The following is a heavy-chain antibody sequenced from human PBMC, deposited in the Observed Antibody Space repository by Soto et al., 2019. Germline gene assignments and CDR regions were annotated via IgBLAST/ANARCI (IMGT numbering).Heavy chain of an antibody. CDR1: GGSTSSSSYY. D-gene: IGHD3-9*01. CDR3: ARHPGYDILTGYYHPQYYYYGMDV. V-gene: IGHV4-39*01. Sequence: SETLSLTCTVSGGSTSSSSYYWGWIRQPPGKGLEWIGSIYYSGSTYYNPSLKSRVTISVDTSKNQFSLKLSSVTAADTAVYYCARHPGYDILTGYYHPQYYYYGMDVWGQGTTVTVPS. J-gene: IGHJ6*02. CDR2: IYYSGST.